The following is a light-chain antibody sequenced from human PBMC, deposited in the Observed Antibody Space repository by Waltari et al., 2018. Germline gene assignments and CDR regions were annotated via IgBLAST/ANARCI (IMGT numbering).Light chain of an antibody. Sequence: DVQMTQSPSSLSAPVGDRVTIPCRASQRTWSHLNWYQPKPGKAPKILIYGASTLQGGVPSRFSGSGSGTDFTLTISSLQPEDSATYYCQQSYHIPYTFGQGTKLEIK. CDR3: QQSYHIPYT. CDR2: GAS. V-gene: IGKV1-39*01. J-gene: IGKJ2*01. CDR1: QRTWSH.